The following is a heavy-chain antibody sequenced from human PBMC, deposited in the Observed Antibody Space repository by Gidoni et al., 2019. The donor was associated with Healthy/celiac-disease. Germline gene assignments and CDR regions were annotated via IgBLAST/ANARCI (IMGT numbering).Heavy chain of an antibody. J-gene: IGHJ3*02. V-gene: IGHV3-30-3*01. CDR3: AREGFGSGWYEGLYAFDI. D-gene: IGHD6-19*01. Sequence: QVQLVESGGGVVQPGRSLRLSCAAPGFTFSSSPRHWVRQAPGKGLEWVAVISYDGSNKYYADSVKGRFTISRDNSKNTLYLQMNSLRAEDTAVYYCAREGFGSGWYEGLYAFDIWGQGTMVTVSS. CDR2: ISYDGSNK. CDR1: GFTFSSSP.